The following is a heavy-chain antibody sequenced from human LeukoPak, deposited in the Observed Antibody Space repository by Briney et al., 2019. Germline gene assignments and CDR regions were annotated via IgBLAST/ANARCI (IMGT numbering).Heavy chain of an antibody. Sequence: LFSGISCNSGSIGYADSVKGRFTISRENAKNSLYLQMNSLRAEDMALYYCAKSGPDAFDIWGQGTMVTVSS. CDR3: AKSGPDAFDI. J-gene: IGHJ3*02. V-gene: IGHV3-9*03. D-gene: IGHD3-10*01. CDR2: ISCNSGSI.